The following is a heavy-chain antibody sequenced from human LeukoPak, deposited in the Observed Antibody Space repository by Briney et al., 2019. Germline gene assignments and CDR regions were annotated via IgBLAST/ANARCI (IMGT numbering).Heavy chain of an antibody. CDR1: GGSISSGGYY. CDR3: ARSRIAARPVDY. CDR2: IYHSGST. D-gene: IGHD6-6*01. V-gene: IGHV4-30-4*08. J-gene: IGHJ4*02. Sequence: PSETLSLTCTVSGGSISSGGYYWSWIRQHPGKGLEWIGYIYHSGSTYCNPSLKSRVSISVDTSKNQFSLKLSAVTAADTAVYYCARSRIAARPVDYWGQGTLVTVSS.